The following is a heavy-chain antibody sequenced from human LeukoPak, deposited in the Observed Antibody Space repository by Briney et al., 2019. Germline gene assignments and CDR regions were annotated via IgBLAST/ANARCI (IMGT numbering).Heavy chain of an antibody. CDR1: GFTFSSYG. Sequence: GGSLRLSCAASGFTFSSYGMHWVRQAPGKGLGWVAVISYDGSNKYYADSVKGRFTISRDNSKNTLYLQMNSLRAEDTAVYYCAKGRGWYGFYGMDVWGQGTTVTVSS. CDR3: AKGRGWYGFYGMDV. CDR2: ISYDGSNK. D-gene: IGHD6-19*01. V-gene: IGHV3-30*18. J-gene: IGHJ6*02.